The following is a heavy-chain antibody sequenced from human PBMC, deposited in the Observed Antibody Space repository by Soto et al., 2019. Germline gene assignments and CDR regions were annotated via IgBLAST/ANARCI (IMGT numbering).Heavy chain of an antibody. CDR3: ARFKGCSGGSCYPCFDY. CDR2: MSYDGSNK. Sequence: QVQLVGSGGGVVQPGRSLRLSCAASGFTFSSYAMHWVRQAPGKGLEWVAVMSYDGSNKYYADSVKGRFTISRDNSKNTLYLQMNSLRAEDTAVYYCARFKGCSGGSCYPCFDYWGQGTLVTVSS. D-gene: IGHD2-15*01. V-gene: IGHV3-30-3*01. CDR1: GFTFSSYA. J-gene: IGHJ4*02.